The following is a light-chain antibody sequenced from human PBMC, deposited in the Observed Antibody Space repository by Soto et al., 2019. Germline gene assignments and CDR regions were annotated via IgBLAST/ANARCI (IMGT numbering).Light chain of an antibody. CDR3: QQRSGWPLLT. J-gene: IGKJ4*01. CDR2: DAS. V-gene: IGKV3-11*01. Sequence: EIVLTQSPATLSLSPGERATLSCRASQSVGSQLAWYQQKPGQAPRLLIYDASNSATGIPARFSGSGSGTDFTLTINSLEPEDFAIYYCQQRSGWPLLTFGGGTTVEIK. CDR1: QSVGSQ.